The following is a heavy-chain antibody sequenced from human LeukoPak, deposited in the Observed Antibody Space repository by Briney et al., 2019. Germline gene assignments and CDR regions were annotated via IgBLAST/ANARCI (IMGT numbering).Heavy chain of an antibody. CDR1: GYSISSGNY. V-gene: IGHV4-38-2*02. CDR2: IYHSGST. Sequence: PSETLSLTCTVSGYSISSGNYWGWIRQPPGKGLEWIGSIYHSGSTYYNPSLKSRVTISVDTSKNQFSLKLSSVTAADTALYYCARRPHAFDIWGQGTMVTVSS. J-gene: IGHJ3*02. CDR3: ARRPHAFDI.